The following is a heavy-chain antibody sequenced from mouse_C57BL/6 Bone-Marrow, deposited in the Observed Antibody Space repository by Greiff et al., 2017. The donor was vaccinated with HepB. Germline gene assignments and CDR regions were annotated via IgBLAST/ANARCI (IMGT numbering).Heavy chain of an antibody. V-gene: IGHV1-61*01. CDR3: ATHRDGSSYWYFDV. Sequence: QVQLQQPGAELVRPGSSVKLSCKASGYTFTSYWMDWVKQRPGQGLEWIGNIYPSDSETHYNQKFKDKATLTVDKSSSTAYMKLSSLTSEDSAVYYCATHRDGSSYWYFDVWGTGTTVTVSS. CDR2: IYPSDSET. J-gene: IGHJ1*03. D-gene: IGHD1-1*01. CDR1: GYTFTSYW.